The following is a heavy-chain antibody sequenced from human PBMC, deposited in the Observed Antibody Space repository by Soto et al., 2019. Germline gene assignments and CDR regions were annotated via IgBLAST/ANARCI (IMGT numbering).Heavy chain of an antibody. CDR1: GFTVSSNY. D-gene: IGHD1-26*01. CDR2: IYSGGST. J-gene: IGHJ4*02. V-gene: IGHV3-66*01. CDR3: ATGGGGSYLAFPLLDY. Sequence: EVQLVESGGGLVQPGGSLRLSCAASGFTVSSNYMTWVRQAPGKGLEWVSVIYSGGSTYYADAVKGRFTISRDNSKNTLYLQMTSLRAEDTAVYYCATGGGGSYLAFPLLDYWGQGTLVTVSS.